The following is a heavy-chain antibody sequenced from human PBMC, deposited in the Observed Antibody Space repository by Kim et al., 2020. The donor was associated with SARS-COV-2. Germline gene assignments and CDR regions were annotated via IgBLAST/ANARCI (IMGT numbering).Heavy chain of an antibody. V-gene: IGHV3-33*06. J-gene: IGHJ4*02. Sequence: GGSLRLSCAASGFTFSSYAMHWVRQAPGKGLEWVAVIWYDGSNKYYADSVKGRFTISRDNSKNTLYLQMNSLRAEDTAVYYCAKDIRGVGATSLFDYWGQGTLVTVSS. D-gene: IGHD1-26*01. CDR2: IWYDGSNK. CDR3: AKDIRGVGATSLFDY. CDR1: GFTFSSYA.